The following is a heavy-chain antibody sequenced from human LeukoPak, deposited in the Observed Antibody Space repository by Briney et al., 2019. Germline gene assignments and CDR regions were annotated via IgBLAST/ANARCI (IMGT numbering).Heavy chain of an antibody. Sequence: SVKVSRKASGGTFSSYAISWVRQAPGQGLEWMGGIIPIFGTANYAQKFQGRVTITADESTSTAYMELSSLRSEDTAVYYCAGPSAGLVGALPWVLDYWGQGTLVTVSS. CDR2: IIPIFGTA. J-gene: IGHJ4*02. D-gene: IGHD1-26*01. V-gene: IGHV1-69*13. CDR3: AGPSAGLVGALPWVLDY. CDR1: GGTFSSYA.